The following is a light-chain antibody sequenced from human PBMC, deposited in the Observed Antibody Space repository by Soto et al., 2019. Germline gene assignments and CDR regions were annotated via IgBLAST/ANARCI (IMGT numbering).Light chain of an antibody. CDR2: DAS. CDR1: EGISTY. J-gene: IGKJ4*01. CDR3: QQLNRYPFT. Sequence: DIQLTQSPSLLSASIGDRVTITCRASEGISTYLAWYQQKPGKAPKLLISDASTLQSGVPSRFRGAGSGTEFALTVSSLQPEDFATYYCQQLNRYPFTFGAGTKVQIK. V-gene: IGKV1-9*01.